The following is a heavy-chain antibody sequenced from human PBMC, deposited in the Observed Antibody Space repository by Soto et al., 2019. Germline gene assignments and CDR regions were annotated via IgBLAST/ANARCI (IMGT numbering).Heavy chain of an antibody. CDR1: GDSVSGNSVA. Sequence: PSQTLSLTCAISGDSVSGNSVAWNWIRQSPSRGHEWLGRTYYRSKWYSDYAVSVKSRITINPDTSKNQFSLQLNSVTPEDTAVYYCARDSPGYGDYVLFDYWGQGTLVTVSS. CDR3: ARDSPGYGDYVLFDY. D-gene: IGHD4-17*01. CDR2: TYYRSKWYS. V-gene: IGHV6-1*01. J-gene: IGHJ4*02.